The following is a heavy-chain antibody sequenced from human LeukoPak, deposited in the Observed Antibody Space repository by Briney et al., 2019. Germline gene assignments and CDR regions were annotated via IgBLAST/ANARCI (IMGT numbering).Heavy chain of an antibody. J-gene: IGHJ4*02. CDR1: GFTFSNFA. CDR3: AKPKDTAVGRYFDY. D-gene: IGHD2-2*01. CDR2: ISASGGST. Sequence: GGSLRLSCAASGFTFSNFAMSWVRQAPGKGLEWVSAISASGGSTYYADSVKGRFTISRDNSKNTLYLQMNSLRAEDTAVYYCAKPKDTAVGRYFDYWGQGTLVTVSS. V-gene: IGHV3-23*01.